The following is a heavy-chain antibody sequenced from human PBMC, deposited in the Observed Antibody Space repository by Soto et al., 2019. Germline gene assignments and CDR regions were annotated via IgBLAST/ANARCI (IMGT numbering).Heavy chain of an antibody. Sequence: ASVKVSCKASGYTFTDYNMHWVRQAPGQGLEWMGWINPNSGGTSYAQKFQGRVTMTRDTPITTAYMEPSRLTSDDTAVYYCAREGSSSSRYFQHWGQGTLVTVSS. V-gene: IGHV1-2*02. D-gene: IGHD6-6*01. CDR3: AREGSSSSRYFQH. CDR2: INPNSGGT. J-gene: IGHJ1*01. CDR1: GYTFTDYN.